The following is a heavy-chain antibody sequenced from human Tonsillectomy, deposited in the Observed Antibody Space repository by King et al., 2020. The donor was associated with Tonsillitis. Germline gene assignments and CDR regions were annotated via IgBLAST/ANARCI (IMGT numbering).Heavy chain of an antibody. D-gene: IGHD2-21*02. CDR3: ARDHNIRLPATGFVY. J-gene: IGHJ4*02. V-gene: IGHV1-2*02. CDR1: GYTFTDYY. CDR2: INPNSGGS. Sequence: HVQLVESGAEVKKPGASVRVSCKASGYTFTDYYMHWVRQAPGQGLEWMGWINPNSGGSNSAQKFQGRVTMTRDTPISAAYMELGRLRSDDTAVYYCARDHNIRLPATGFVYWGQGTLVTVSS.